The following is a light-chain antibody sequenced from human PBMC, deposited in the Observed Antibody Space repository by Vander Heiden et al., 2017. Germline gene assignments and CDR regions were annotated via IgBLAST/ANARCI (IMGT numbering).Light chain of an antibody. V-gene: IGLV1-51*01. Sequence: QSVLTQPPSVSAAPGQRVTISCSGSSSNIGNNYVSWYQQLPGKAPKLLIYDNNKRTSRIPDRFSGSKSGTSATLGITGLQPGDEADFYCGTWDNSLTAGVFGGGTRLTVL. CDR2: DNN. J-gene: IGLJ3*02. CDR3: GTWDNSLTAGV. CDR1: SSNIGNNY.